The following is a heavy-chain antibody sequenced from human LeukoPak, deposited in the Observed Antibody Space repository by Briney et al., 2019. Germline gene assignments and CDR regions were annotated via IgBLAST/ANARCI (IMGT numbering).Heavy chain of an antibody. J-gene: IGHJ4*02. CDR3: ARTNVLEFLEWSSGTGPFDY. Sequence: GESLKISCKGSGYSFTSYWIGWVRQMPGKGLGWMGIIYPGDSDTRYSPSFQGQVTISADKSISTAYLQWSSLKASDTAMYYCARTNVLEFLEWSSGTGPFDYWGQGTLVTVSS. CDR1: GYSFTSYW. V-gene: IGHV5-51*01. CDR2: IYPGDSDT. D-gene: IGHD3-3*02.